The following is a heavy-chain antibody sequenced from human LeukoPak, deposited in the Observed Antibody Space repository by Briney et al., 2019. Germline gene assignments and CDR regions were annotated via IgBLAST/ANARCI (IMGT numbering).Heavy chain of an antibody. CDR1: GFTFSSYS. CDR3: ARDQRGHSGYEIDY. V-gene: IGHV3-21*01. Sequence: GGSLRLSSAASGFTFSSYSMNWVRQAPGKGLEWVSSISSSSSYIYYADSVKGRFTISRDNAKNSLYLQMNSLRAEDTAVYYCARDQRGHSGYEIDYWGQGTLVTVSS. D-gene: IGHD5-12*01. CDR2: ISSSSSYI. J-gene: IGHJ4*02.